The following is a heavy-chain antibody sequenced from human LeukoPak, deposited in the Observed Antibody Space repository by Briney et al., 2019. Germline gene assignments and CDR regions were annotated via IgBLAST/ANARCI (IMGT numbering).Heavy chain of an antibody. CDR3: ARDNSVGETAWWFDP. CDR1: GYTFTSYG. D-gene: IGHD1-26*01. J-gene: IGHJ5*02. Sequence: ASVKVSCKASGYTFTSYGIGWVRQAPGQGLEWMGWISAYNGNTNYAQKLQGRVTMTTDTSTSTAYMELRSLRSDDTAVYYCARDNSVGETAWWFDPWGQGTLVTVSS. V-gene: IGHV1-18*01. CDR2: ISAYNGNT.